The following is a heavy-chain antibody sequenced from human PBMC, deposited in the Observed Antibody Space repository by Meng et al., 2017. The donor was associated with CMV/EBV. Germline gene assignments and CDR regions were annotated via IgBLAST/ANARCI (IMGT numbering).Heavy chain of an antibody. D-gene: IGHD2-15*01. Sequence: GGSLRLSCAASGFTFSSYEMNWVRQAPGKGLEWVSYISSSGSTIYYADSVKGRFTISRDNAKNSLYLQMNSLRAEDTAVYYCARVRRDIHFDYWGQGTLVTVSS. CDR3: ARVRRDIHFDY. J-gene: IGHJ4*02. CDR2: ISSSGSTI. CDR1: GFTFSSYE. V-gene: IGHV3-48*03.